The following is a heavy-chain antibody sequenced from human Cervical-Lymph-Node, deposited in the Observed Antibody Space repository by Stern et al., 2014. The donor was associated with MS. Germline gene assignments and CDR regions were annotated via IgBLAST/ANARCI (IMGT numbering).Heavy chain of an antibody. CDR1: GHTFTSYY. D-gene: IGHD6-19*01. CDR2: INPSGGSK. V-gene: IGHV1-46*01. J-gene: IGHJ6*02. Sequence: HVQLVQSGAEVKKPGASVKVSCKASGHTFTSYYMHWVRQAPGQGLEWMGIINPSGGSKSHAQNFQGRVTMTGDTSTSTVYRELSSLRSEDTAVYYCAREVAGHRLGMRDVGGQGTTVTVSS. CDR3: AREVAGHRLGMRDV.